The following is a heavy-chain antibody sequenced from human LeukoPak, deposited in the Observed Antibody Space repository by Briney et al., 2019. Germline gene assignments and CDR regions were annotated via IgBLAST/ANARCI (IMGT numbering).Heavy chain of an antibody. D-gene: IGHD6-13*01. V-gene: IGHV3-30-3*01. J-gene: IGHJ3*02. CDR1: GFTFSTYA. CDR3: ARGGQQLVQEAFDI. Sequence: PGGSLRLSCAASGFTFSTYAMHWVRQAPGKGLEWVAVILYDGSNEYYADSVKGRFTISRDNSKNTLHLQMNSLRAEDTAVYYCARGGQQLVQEAFDIWGQGTMVTVSS. CDR2: ILYDGSNE.